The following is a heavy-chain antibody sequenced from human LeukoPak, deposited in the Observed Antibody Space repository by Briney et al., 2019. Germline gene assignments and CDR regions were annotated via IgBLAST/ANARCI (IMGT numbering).Heavy chain of an antibody. CDR1: GGSISSSSYY. CDR2: IYYSGST. Sequence: SETLSLTCTVSGGSISSSSYYWGWIRQPPGKGLEWIGSIYYSGSTYYHPSLKSRVTISVDTSKNQFSLKLSSVTAADTAVYYCARHDYGDSDWFDPWGQGTLVTVSS. V-gene: IGHV4-39*01. J-gene: IGHJ5*02. CDR3: ARHDYGDSDWFDP. D-gene: IGHD4-17*01.